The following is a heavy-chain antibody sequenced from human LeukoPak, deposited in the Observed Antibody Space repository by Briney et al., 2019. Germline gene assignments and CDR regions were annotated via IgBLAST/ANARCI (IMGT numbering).Heavy chain of an antibody. CDR2: INHSGST. Sequence: SETLSLTCAVYGGSFSGYYWSWIRQPPGKGLEWIGEINHSGSTNYNPSLKSRVTISVDTSKNQFSLKLSSVTAADTAVYYCARDIVVVVAATRGWFDPWGQGTLATVSS. D-gene: IGHD2-15*01. CDR1: GGSFSGYY. J-gene: IGHJ5*02. CDR3: ARDIVVVVAATRGWFDP. V-gene: IGHV4-34*01.